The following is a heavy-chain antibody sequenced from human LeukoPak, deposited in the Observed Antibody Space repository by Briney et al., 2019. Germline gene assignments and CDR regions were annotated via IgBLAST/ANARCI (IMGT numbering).Heavy chain of an antibody. CDR1: GFTFSSYS. V-gene: IGHV3-30*03. Sequence: GGSLRLSCAASGFTFSSYSMNWVRQAPGKGLEWVAVISYDGSNKYYADSVKGRFTISRDNSKNTLYLQMNSLRAEDTAVYYCARDLGPAGDRAVDYWDQGTLVTVSS. CDR2: ISYDGSNK. CDR3: ARDLGPAGDRAVDY. J-gene: IGHJ4*02. D-gene: IGHD2-21*02.